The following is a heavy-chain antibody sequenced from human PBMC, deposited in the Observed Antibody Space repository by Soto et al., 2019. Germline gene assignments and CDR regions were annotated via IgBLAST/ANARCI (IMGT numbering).Heavy chain of an antibody. CDR1: GFTFSNAW. Sequence: GGSLRLSCAASGFTFSNAWMNWVRQAPGKGLEWVGRIKSKTDGGTTDYAAPVKGRFTISRDDSKNTLYLQMNSLKTEDTAVYYCTTTAGIAFFWSGYDFDYWGQGTLVTVSS. D-gene: IGHD3-3*01. J-gene: IGHJ4*02. CDR3: TTTAGIAFFWSGYDFDY. CDR2: IKSKTDGGTT. V-gene: IGHV3-15*07.